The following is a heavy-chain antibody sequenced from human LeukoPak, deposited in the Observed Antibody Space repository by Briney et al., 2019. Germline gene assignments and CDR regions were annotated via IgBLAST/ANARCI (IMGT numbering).Heavy chain of an antibody. V-gene: IGHV3-21*01. D-gene: IGHD2-2*01. Sequence: PGGSLRLSCAASGFTFSSYWMSWVRQAPGKGLEWVSSISSSSSYIYYADSVKGRFTISRDNAKNSLYLQMNSLRAEDTAVYYCARVWSGCSSTSCYSGYWGQGTLVTVSS. CDR3: ARVWSGCSSTSCYSGY. CDR2: ISSSSSYI. CDR1: GFTFSSYW. J-gene: IGHJ4*02.